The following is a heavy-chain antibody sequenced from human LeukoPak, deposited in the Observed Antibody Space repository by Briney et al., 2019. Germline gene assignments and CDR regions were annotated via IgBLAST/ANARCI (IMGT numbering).Heavy chain of an antibody. D-gene: IGHD1-20*01. CDR1: GGTFISYA. CDR2: IIPIFGTA. CDR3: ASDGITGTEFKFDY. J-gene: IGHJ4*02. V-gene: IGHV1-69*05. Sequence: ASVKVSCKASGGTFISYAISGVRQAPGQGREWMGGIIPIFGTANYTQKFQGRVTITTDESTSTAYMELSSLRSEDTAVYYCASDGITGTEFKFDYWGQGTLVTVSS.